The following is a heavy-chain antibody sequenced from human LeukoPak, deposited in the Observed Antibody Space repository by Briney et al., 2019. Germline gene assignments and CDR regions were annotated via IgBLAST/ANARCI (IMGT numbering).Heavy chain of an antibody. D-gene: IGHD6-13*01. Sequence: GGSLRLSCAVSGFTVSGNYMNWVRQAPGKGLEWVSVIYSGRSTYYGDSVKGRFTISRDNSKNTLYLQMNSLRAEDTAVYYCARVISSWFDYWGQGTLVSVSS. CDR3: ARVISSWFDY. V-gene: IGHV3-66*01. CDR2: IYSGRST. CDR1: GFTVSGNY. J-gene: IGHJ4*02.